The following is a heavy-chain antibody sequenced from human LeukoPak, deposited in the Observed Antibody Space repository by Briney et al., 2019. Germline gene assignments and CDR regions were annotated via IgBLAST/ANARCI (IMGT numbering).Heavy chain of an antibody. CDR2: IKQDGSEK. CDR1: GFTFSSYW. Sequence: PGGFLRLSCAASGFTFSSYWMSWVRQAPGKGLEWVANIKQDGSEKYYVDSVKGRFTISRDNAKNSLYLQMNSLRAEDTAVYYCASHSGYYFYMDVWGKGTTVTVSS. J-gene: IGHJ6*03. CDR3: ASHSGYYFYMDV. V-gene: IGHV3-7*01. D-gene: IGHD6-25*01.